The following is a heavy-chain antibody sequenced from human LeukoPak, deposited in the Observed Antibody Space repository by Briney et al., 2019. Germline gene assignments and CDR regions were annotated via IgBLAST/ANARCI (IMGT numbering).Heavy chain of an antibody. Sequence: SETLSLTCTASGGSIRSSRYYWGWIRQPPGKGLEWIGSIYYSGSTYYNPSLKSRVTISVDTSKNQFSLKLSSVTAADTAVYYCASSGSYPYYFDYWGQGTLVTVSS. CDR2: IYYSGST. J-gene: IGHJ4*02. D-gene: IGHD1-26*01. V-gene: IGHV4-39*01. CDR3: ASSGSYPYYFDY. CDR1: GGSIRSSRYY.